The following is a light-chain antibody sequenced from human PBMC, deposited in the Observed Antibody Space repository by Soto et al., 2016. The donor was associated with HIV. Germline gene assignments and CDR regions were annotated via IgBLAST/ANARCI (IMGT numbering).Light chain of an antibody. CDR2: DDS. V-gene: IGLV3-21*01. CDR3: RVWDTSGDDFYV. Sequence: SYVVTQSLSVSEAPGKTATITCGGNNIGTKSVHWYQQKPGQAPVLVIYDDSDRPSGIPERFSGSNSGNTATLTISRVEAGDEADYYCRVWDTSGDDFYVLGSGTKLTVL. CDR1: NIGTKS. J-gene: IGLJ1*01.